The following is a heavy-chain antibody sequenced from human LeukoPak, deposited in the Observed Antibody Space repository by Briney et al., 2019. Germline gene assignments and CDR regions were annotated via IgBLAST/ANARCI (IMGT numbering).Heavy chain of an antibody. CDR3: ARDEAGMDV. Sequence: GGSLRLSCAASGFTFSSYWMHWVRQAPGKGLVWVSCISSSSSYIYYTDSVKGRFTISRDNAKNSLYLQMNSLRAEDTAVYYCARDEAGMDVWGKGTTVTISS. J-gene: IGHJ6*04. CDR1: GFTFSSYW. V-gene: IGHV3-21*01. CDR2: ISSSSSYI.